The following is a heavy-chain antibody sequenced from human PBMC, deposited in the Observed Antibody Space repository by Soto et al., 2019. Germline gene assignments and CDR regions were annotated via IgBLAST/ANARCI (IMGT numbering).Heavy chain of an antibody. J-gene: IGHJ4*02. D-gene: IGHD3-10*01. CDR3: ARVRESLGYYFY. CDR2: INPNSGGT. V-gene: IGHV1-2*02. Sequence: ASVKVSCKASGYTFTGYYMHWVRQAHGQGLEWMGWINPNSGGTNYAQKFQGRVTMTRDTSISTAYMHLSRLRSDDTAVYYCARVRESLGYYFYWGQGTLVTVSS. CDR1: GYTFTGYY.